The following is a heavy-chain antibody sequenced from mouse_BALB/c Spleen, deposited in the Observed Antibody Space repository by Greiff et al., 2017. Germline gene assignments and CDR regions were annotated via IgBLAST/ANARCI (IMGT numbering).Heavy chain of an antibody. CDR3: ARDWDGDYFDY. J-gene: IGHJ2*01. V-gene: IGHV4-1*02. CDR2: INPDSSTI. Sequence: EVMLVESGGGLVQPGGSLKLSCAASGFDFSRYWMSWVRQAPGKGLEWIGEINPDSSTINYTPSLKDKFIISRDNAKNTLYLQMSKVRSEDTALYYCARDWDGDYFDYWGQGTTLTVSS. CDR1: GFDFSRYW. D-gene: IGHD4-1*01.